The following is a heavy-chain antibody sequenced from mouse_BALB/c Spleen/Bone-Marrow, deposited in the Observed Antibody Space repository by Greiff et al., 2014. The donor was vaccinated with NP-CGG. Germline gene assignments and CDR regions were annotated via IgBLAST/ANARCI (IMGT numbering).Heavy chain of an antibody. CDR1: GFNIKSTY. Sequence: EVNVVESGAELVKPGASVKLSCTVFGFNIKSTYIHWVKQRPEQGLEWIGWVDPANGNSKCDPRFQGKATITADSSSNTAYLQLSSLTSEDTAVYYCALHYASQFDYWGQGTTVTVSS. CDR3: ALHYASQFDY. CDR2: VDPANGNS. J-gene: IGHJ2*01. D-gene: IGHD1-2*01. V-gene: IGHV14-3*02.